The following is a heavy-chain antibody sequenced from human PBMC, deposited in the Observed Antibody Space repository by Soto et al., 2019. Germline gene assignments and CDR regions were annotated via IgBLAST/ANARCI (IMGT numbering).Heavy chain of an antibody. CDR1: DGSVSSVGCC. V-gene: IGHV4-61*08. Sequence: ASETTCVTCSVSDGSVSSVGCCWIWNRQPPGKGLEWIVYIYYSGTTNYNPSLKSRVTISVATAKNQFSLKLSSVTAADTAVYYCARGLGLYDFCSGYLETRIDYWVQGSLVTVSS. CDR2: IYYSGTT. CDR3: ARGLGLYDFCSGYLETRIDY. D-gene: IGHD3-3*01. J-gene: IGHJ4*02.